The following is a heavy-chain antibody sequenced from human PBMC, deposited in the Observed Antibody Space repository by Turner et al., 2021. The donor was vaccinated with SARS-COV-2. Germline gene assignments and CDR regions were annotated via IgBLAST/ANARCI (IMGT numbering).Heavy chain of an antibody. V-gene: IGHV1-69*01. Sequence: QVQLVQSGAEVKKPGSSVKVSCKTSGGTFSSYAISWVRQAPGQGLEWMGGIIAIFGKENYAQKFQGRVTITSDESTSTAYMELSSLRSEDTAVYYCARDSRGGRWLQPFWYWGQGTLVTVSS. D-gene: IGHD3-16*01. J-gene: IGHJ4*02. CDR3: ARDSRGGRWLQPFWY. CDR1: GGTFSSYA. CDR2: IIAIFGKE.